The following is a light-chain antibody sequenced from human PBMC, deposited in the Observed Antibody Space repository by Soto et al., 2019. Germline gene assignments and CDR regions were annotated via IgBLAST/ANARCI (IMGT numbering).Light chain of an antibody. J-gene: IGKJ5*01. V-gene: IGKV3-11*01. CDR2: DAS. CDR3: QQSDT. Sequence: IVFTQSPATLSLSPVQGASLSCRASQSVSSYLAWYQQKPGQAPRLLIYDASTRAAGIPDRFSGSGSGTDFTLTLRRLEPEDYAVYYCQQSDTFGQGTRLEIK. CDR1: QSVSSY.